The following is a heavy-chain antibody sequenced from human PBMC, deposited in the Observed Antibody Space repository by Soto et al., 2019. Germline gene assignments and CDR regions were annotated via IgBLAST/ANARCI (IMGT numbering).Heavy chain of an antibody. D-gene: IGHD1-1*01. CDR1: GGTFSSYA. J-gene: IGHJ6*02. CDR3: ARALEPPYYYYYGMDV. Sequence: ASVQVSFTASGGTFSSYAISWVRQAPGQGLEWMGGIIPIFGSANYAQKFQGRVTITADKSTSTAYMELSSLRSEDTAVYYCARALEPPYYYYYGMDVWGQGTTVTVSS. CDR2: IIPIFGSA. V-gene: IGHV1-69*06.